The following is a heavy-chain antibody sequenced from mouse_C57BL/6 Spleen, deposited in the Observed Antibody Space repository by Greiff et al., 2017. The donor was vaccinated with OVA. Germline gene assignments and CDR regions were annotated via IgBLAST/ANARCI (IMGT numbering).Heavy chain of an antibody. V-gene: IGHV5-16*01. Sequence: EVHLVESEGGLVQPGSSMKLSCTASGFTFSDYYMAWVRQVPEKGLEWVANINYDGSSTYYLDSLKSRFIISRDNAKNILYLQMSSLKSEDTATYYGARDPLGLPFDYWGQGTTLTVSS. J-gene: IGHJ2*01. CDR2: INYDGSST. CDR3: ARDPLGLPFDY. D-gene: IGHD4-1*01. CDR1: GFTFSDYY.